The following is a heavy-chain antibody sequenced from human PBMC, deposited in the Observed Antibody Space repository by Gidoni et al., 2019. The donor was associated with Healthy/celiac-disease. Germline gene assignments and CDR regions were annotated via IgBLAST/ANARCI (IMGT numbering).Heavy chain of an antibody. Sequence: DVQLVETGGSLVKPGGYLRLRCAASGFNLSNAWLIWVSQAPGKGLEWVGRIKSKTDGGTTDYAAPVKGRFTISRDDSKNTLYLQMNSLKTEDTAVYYCTTDHNIVVVVAATPVKYWGQGTLVTVSS. CDR2: IKSKTDGGTT. CDR1: GFNLSNAW. J-gene: IGHJ4*02. D-gene: IGHD2-15*01. CDR3: TTDHNIVVVVAATPVKY. V-gene: IGHV3-15*01.